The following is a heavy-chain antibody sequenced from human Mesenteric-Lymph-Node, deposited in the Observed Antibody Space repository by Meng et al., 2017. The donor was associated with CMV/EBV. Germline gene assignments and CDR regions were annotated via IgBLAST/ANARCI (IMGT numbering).Heavy chain of an antibody. J-gene: IGHJ6*02. D-gene: IGHD5-18*01. CDR2: IYSDGIT. CDR3: ASSLDTYGRYGMDV. V-gene: IGHV3-53*01. Sequence: GGSLRLSCAGSGFTFSDAWMTWVRQAPGKGLEWVSVIYSDGITNYADSVKGRFTISRDNSRNTLYLQMNSLRAEDTAVYYCASSLDTYGRYGMDVWGQGTTVTVSS. CDR1: GFTFSDAW.